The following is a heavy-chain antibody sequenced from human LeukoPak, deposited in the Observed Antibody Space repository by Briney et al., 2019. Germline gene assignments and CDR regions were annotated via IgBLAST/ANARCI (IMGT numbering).Heavy chain of an antibody. V-gene: IGHV3-21*01. CDR1: GFTFSSYS. CDR2: ISSSSYI. Sequence: GGSLRLSCAASGFTFSSYSMNWVRQAPGKGLEWVSSISSSSYIYYADSVKGRFTISRDNAKNSLYLQMNSLRAEDTAVYYCARDCNDYVWGSYSDYWGQGTLVTVSS. CDR3: ARDCNDYVWGSYSDY. D-gene: IGHD3-16*01. J-gene: IGHJ4*02.